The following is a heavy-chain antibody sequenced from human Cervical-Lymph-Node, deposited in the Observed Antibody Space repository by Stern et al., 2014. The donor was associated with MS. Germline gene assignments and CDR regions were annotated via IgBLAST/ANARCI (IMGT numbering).Heavy chain of an antibody. CDR2: IYYSGST. V-gene: IGHV4-31*03. J-gene: IGHJ4*02. D-gene: IGHD5-24*01. CDR3: ARGRDGYKSHFDY. Sequence: QVQLQESGPGLVKPSQTLSLTCTVSGGSISSGGYYWSWIRQHPGKGPEWIGYIYYSGSTYYNPSLKSRGTISVDTSKNQFSLKLSSVAAADTAVYYCARGRDGYKSHFDYWGQGTLVTVSS. CDR1: GGSISSGGYY.